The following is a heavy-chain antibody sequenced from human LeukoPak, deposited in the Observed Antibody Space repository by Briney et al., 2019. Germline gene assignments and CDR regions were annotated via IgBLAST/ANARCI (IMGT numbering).Heavy chain of an antibody. D-gene: IGHD3-22*01. J-gene: IGHJ4*02. CDR2: IKKDGSEK. CDR3: ARTTPPAYDSSGYYFDY. CDR1: EFSFSTYW. Sequence: GGSLRLSCAASEFSFSTYWMTWVRQAPGKGLEWVANIKKDGSEKYYVDSVKGRFTISRDNAKNSLYLQMNSLRAEDTAVYYCARTTPPAYDSSGYYFDYWGQGTLVTVSS. V-gene: IGHV3-7*01.